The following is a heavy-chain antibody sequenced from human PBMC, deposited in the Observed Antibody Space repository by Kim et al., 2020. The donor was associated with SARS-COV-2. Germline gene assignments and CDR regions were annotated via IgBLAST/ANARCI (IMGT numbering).Heavy chain of an antibody. CDR2: IMEGGSEK. CDR3: ARDQQRSVDY. V-gene: IGHV3-7*03. J-gene: IGHJ4*02. Sequence: GGSLRLSCAASGFTFSSYWMSWVRQSPEKGLERVAAIMEGGSEKYYVDSVEGRFSISRDNAKNSLYLQMNSLRAEDTAVYYCARDQQRSVDYWGQGTPVTVS. CDR1: GFTFSSYW.